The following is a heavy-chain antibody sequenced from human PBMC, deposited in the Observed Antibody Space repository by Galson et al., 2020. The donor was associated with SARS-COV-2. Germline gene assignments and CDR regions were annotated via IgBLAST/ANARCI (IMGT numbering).Heavy chain of an antibody. D-gene: IGHD5-18*01. V-gene: IGHV4-31*03. CDR3: ARNKQLLVDY. CDR2: INDSGNT. Sequence: SETLSLACTVSGDSITRGGSYWSWIRQHPGKGLEWIGYINDSGNTYYNPSLKSRVSLSVDTSKNQFSLKLRSVTAADTAIYFCARNKQLLVDYWGQGTLVSVTS. J-gene: IGHJ4*02. CDR1: GDSITRGGSY.